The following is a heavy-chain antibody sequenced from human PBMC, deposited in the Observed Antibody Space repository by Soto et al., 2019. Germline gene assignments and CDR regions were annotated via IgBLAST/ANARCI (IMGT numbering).Heavy chain of an antibody. D-gene: IGHD3-22*01. CDR2: ISAYNGNT. CDR1: GYTFTSYG. V-gene: IGHV1-18*01. Sequence: ASVKVSCKASGYTFTSYGISWVRQAPGQGLEWMGWISAYNGNTNYAQKLQGRVTMTTDTSTSTAYMELRSLRSDDTAVYYCARLDYYDSSGLADYWGQGTLVTVSS. J-gene: IGHJ4*02. CDR3: ARLDYYDSSGLADY.